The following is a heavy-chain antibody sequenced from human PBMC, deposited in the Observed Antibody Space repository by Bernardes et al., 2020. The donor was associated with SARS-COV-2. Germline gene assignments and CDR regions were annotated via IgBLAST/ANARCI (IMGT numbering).Heavy chain of an antibody. D-gene: IGHD2-2*01. V-gene: IGHV1-18*04. CDR2: ISAYNGHT. CDR3: ARDTAVTYNGMDV. Sequence: ASVKVSCKASGYTFTRCGISWVRQAPGQGPEWMGWISAYNGHTNFAQKVQGRVTMTTDTSTSTAYMELRSLGSDDTAVYYCARDTAVTYNGMDVWGHGTTVTVSS. J-gene: IGHJ6*02. CDR1: GYTFTRCG.